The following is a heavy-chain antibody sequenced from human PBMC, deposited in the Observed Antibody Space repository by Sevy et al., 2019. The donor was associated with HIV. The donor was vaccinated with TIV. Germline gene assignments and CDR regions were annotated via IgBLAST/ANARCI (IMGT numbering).Heavy chain of an antibody. Sequence: GGYLRLSCAASGFTFSTYDIHWVRQAPGKGLEWVAIISHDGSYRYYADSVRGRFSLSRDNSKNTVYLQMSGLSAEDTAVYYCAKNRPPGGSLFSRHGMDVWGRGTTVTVSS. V-gene: IGHV3-30*18. D-gene: IGHD3-16*01. CDR3: AKNRPPGGSLFSRHGMDV. CDR2: ISHDGSYR. J-gene: IGHJ6*02. CDR1: GFTFSTYD.